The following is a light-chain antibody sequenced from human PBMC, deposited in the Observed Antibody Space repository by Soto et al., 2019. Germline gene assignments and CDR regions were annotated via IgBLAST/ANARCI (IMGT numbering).Light chain of an antibody. V-gene: IGKV3-20*01. Sequence: ENVLTQSPGTLSLSPGERATLSCRASQSVTNSFFAWYQQKPGQAPRLLIYGISSRATGIPDRFSGSGSGTDFTLTISRLEPEDFATYYCQQYNSYSRTFGQGTKVEIK. CDR2: GIS. CDR1: QSVTNSF. J-gene: IGKJ1*01. CDR3: QQYNSYSRT.